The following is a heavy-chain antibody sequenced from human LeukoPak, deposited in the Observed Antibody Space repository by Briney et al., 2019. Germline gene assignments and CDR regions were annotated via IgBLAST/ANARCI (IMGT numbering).Heavy chain of an antibody. D-gene: IGHD3-3*01. V-gene: IGHV3-23*01. CDR1: GFTFSSYA. CDR2: ISGSGGST. Sequence: PGGSLRLSCAASGFTFSSYAMSWVRQAPGKGLEWVSAISGSGGSTYYADSVKGRFTISRDNSKNTLYLQMNSLRAEDTAVYYCAKDHATYYDFWSGYYFDYWGQGTLVTVSS. J-gene: IGHJ4*02. CDR3: AKDHATYYDFWSGYYFDY.